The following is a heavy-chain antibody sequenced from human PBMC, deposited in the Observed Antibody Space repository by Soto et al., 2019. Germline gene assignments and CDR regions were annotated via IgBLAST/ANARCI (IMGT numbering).Heavy chain of an antibody. J-gene: IGHJ6*03. D-gene: IGHD2-2*01. Sequence: SEPLSLTCTVSGGSISSYYWSWIRQPPGKGLEWIGYIHYSGSTNYNPSLKSRVTISLDTSKNQFSLKLSSVTAADTAVYYCARIYCSTSNCNYYYYMDVWGKGTTVTVSS. V-gene: IGHV4-59*01. CDR3: ARIYCSTSNCNYYYYMDV. CDR1: GGSISSYY. CDR2: IHYSGST.